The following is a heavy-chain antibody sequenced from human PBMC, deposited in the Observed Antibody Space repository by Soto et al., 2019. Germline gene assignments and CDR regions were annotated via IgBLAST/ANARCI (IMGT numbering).Heavy chain of an antibody. Sequence: QVQLVQSGAEVRKPGASVKVSCRASGYSFTGYYMHWVRQAPGQGLEWMGWVNTNSGDTTYAQKFQGRVTMTRDTSISPAYMELNRLSSDDTAVYYCAQADDYNNYSPKISWGQGTLVTVSS. V-gene: IGHV1-2*02. CDR2: VNTNSGDT. CDR1: GYSFTGYY. CDR3: AQADDYNNYSPKIS. D-gene: IGHD4-4*01. J-gene: IGHJ5*01.